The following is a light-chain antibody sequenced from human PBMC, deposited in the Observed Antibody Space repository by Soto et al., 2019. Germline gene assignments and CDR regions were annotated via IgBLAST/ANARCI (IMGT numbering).Light chain of an antibody. CDR3: CSYAGTV. Sequence: QSVLTQPASVSGSPGQSITISCTGTSNDVGSYNLVSWYQQHPGKAPKLMIYEGSKRPSGVSNRFSGSKSGNTASLTISGLQAEDEADYYCCSYAGTVFGGGTKLTVL. V-gene: IGLV2-23*01. CDR1: SNDVGSYNL. J-gene: IGLJ2*01. CDR2: EGS.